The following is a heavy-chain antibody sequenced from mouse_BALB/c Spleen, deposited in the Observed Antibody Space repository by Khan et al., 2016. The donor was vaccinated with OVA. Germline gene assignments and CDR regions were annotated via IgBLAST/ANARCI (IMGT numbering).Heavy chain of an antibody. V-gene: IGHV5-6*01. CDR1: GFTLSTYG. J-gene: IGHJ4*01. Sequence: EVELVESGGDLVKPGGSLKLSCAASGFTLSTYGMSWVRQTPDKRLEWVATISSGGTYTYYPDSVKGRFTISRDNAKNTLYLQMSTLRSEDTAMFYCARHWVGVMDYWGQGTSVTVSS. CDR2: ISSGGTYT. CDR3: ARHWVGVMDY. D-gene: IGHD1-1*01.